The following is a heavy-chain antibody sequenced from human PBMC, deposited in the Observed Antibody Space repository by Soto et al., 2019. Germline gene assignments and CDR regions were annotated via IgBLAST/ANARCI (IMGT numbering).Heavy chain of an antibody. Sequence: QVQLVESGGGVVQPGRSLRLSCAASGFTFRSYAMHWVRQAPGKGLECVAVISYDGSNKFYRDYVKGRFTISRDNSKYTLYLQINSLRYEDTAVYYCARGDREDIAVVIGVRPGEYGVDVWGQGTTVTVSS. D-gene: IGHD2-15*01. CDR2: ISYDGSNK. J-gene: IGHJ6*02. V-gene: IGHV3-30-3*01. CDR1: GFTFRSYA. CDR3: ARGDREDIAVVIGVRPGEYGVDV.